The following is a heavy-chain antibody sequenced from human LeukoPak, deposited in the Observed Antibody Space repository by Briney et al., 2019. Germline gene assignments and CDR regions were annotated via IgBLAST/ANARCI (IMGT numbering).Heavy chain of an antibody. CDR1: GGSISSGDYY. Sequence: PSETLSLTCTVSGGSISSGDYYWSWIRQPPGKGLEWIGYIYYSGSTYYNPSLKSRVTISVDTSENQFSLKLSSVTAADTAVYYCARGHPRTYYYDSSGYHPADAFDIWGQGTMVTVSS. CDR2: IYYSGST. J-gene: IGHJ3*02. D-gene: IGHD3-22*01. V-gene: IGHV4-30-4*01. CDR3: ARGHPRTYYYDSSGYHPADAFDI.